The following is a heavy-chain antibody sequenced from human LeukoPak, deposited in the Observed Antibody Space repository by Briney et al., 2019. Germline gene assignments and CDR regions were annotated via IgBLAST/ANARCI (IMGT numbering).Heavy chain of an antibody. CDR1: GYTFTSYG. V-gene: IGHV1-18*01. CDR3: AESSGGEYYFDY. CDR2: ISAYNGNT. J-gene: IGHJ4*02. Sequence: ASVKVSCKASGYTFTSYGISWVRQAPGQGLEWMGWISAYNGNTNYAQKFQGRVTITTDESTSTAYMELSSLRSEDTAVYYCAESSGGEYYFDYWGQGTLVTVSS. D-gene: IGHD1-14*01.